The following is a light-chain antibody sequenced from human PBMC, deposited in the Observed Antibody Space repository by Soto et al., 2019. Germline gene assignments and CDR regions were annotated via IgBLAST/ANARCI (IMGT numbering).Light chain of an antibody. CDR2: NDF. CDR3: QVWDRSSDHSV. Sequence: SYELTQPPSVSVAPGQTARLTCGGNNIAGKSVHWYQQKPGQAPVLVVYNDFDRPSGIPERFSGSKSGDTATLTISGVEAGDEADYSCQVWDRSSDHSVFGGGTKLTVL. J-gene: IGLJ2*01. CDR1: NIAGKS. V-gene: IGLV3-21*02.